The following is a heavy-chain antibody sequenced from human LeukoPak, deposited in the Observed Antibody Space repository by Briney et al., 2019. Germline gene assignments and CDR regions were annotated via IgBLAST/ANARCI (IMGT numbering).Heavy chain of an antibody. Sequence: KSSETLSLTCTVSGGSISSGDYYWSWIRQPPGKGLEWIGYIYYSGSTYYNPSLKSRVTISVDTSKNQFSLKLSSVTAADTAVYYCARDPLNRYGGNSGYDYWGQGTLVTVSS. J-gene: IGHJ4*02. CDR2: IYYSGST. D-gene: IGHD4-23*01. V-gene: IGHV4-30-4*08. CDR1: GGSISSGDYY. CDR3: ARDPLNRYGGNSGYDY.